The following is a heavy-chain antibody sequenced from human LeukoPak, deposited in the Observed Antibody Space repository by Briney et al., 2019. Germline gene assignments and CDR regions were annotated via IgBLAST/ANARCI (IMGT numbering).Heavy chain of an antibody. CDR1: GHSFSNYW. CDR3: ATYSGVWDLLN. D-gene: IGHD1-26*01. Sequence: GESLKISCKGSGHSFSNYWIGWVRQMPGKGLEWMGIIYPGDSDTRYSPSFQGHVTISADNSISTAYLQWSSLKASDTAMYYCATYSGVWDLLNWGQGTLVAVSS. J-gene: IGHJ4*02. CDR2: IYPGDSDT. V-gene: IGHV5-51*01.